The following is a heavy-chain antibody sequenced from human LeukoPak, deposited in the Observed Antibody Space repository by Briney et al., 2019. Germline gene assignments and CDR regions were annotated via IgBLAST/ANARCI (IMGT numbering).Heavy chain of an antibody. V-gene: IGHV3-23*01. J-gene: IGHJ4*02. Sequence: GGSLRLSCAGSGFTFSSYAMSWVRQAPGKGLEWVSAISGSGVTTYYADSLKGRFTISRDNSKNTLYLQMNSLRAEDTAVYYCAIDLRFGTTVTTRGQGTLVTVSS. CDR3: AIDLRFGTTVTT. D-gene: IGHD4-17*01. CDR1: GFTFSSYA. CDR2: ISGSGVTT.